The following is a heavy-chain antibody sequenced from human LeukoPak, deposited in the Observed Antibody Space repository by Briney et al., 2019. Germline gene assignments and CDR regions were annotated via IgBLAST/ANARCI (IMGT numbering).Heavy chain of an antibody. Sequence: PGGSLRLSCAASGFTFSSYEMNWVRQAPGKGLEWVSYISSSGSTIYYADSVKGRFTISRDNAKNSLYPQMNSLRAEDTAVYYCAREQYCSGGSCYLYYYYGMDVWGQGTTVTVSS. D-gene: IGHD2-15*01. V-gene: IGHV3-48*03. CDR3: AREQYCSGGSCYLYYYYGMDV. CDR2: ISSSGSTI. CDR1: GFTFSSYE. J-gene: IGHJ6*02.